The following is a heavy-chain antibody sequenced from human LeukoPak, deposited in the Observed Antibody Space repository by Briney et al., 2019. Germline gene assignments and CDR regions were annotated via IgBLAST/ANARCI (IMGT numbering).Heavy chain of an antibody. CDR3: ARGSGITAGGTDY. CDR1: GFTFNNYW. D-gene: IGHD6-13*01. V-gene: IGHV3-7*01. CDR2: IKQDGSEK. Sequence: QPGGSLRLSCAASGFTFNNYWMSWVRQAPGKGLEWVANIKQDGSEKYYVDSVKGRFTISRDNAKNSLYLQMNSLRAEETAVYYCARGSGITAGGTDYWGQGTLVTVSA. J-gene: IGHJ4*02.